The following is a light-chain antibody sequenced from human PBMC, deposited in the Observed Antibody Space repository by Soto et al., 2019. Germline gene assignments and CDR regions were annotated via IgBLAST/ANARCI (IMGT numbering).Light chain of an antibody. CDR1: QSVSSK. V-gene: IGKV3-15*01. CDR2: GAS. CDR3: QQYNNWPPWT. Sequence: EIVRTQSPGTLSVSPGERATLSCRASQSVSSKLAWYQQKPGQAPRLLIYGASTRATGIPARFSGSGSGTEFTLTISSLQSEDLAVYYCQQYNNWPPWTFGQGTKVEIK. J-gene: IGKJ1*01.